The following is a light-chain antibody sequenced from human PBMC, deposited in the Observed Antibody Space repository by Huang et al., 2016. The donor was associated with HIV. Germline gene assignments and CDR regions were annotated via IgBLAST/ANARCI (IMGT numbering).Light chain of an antibody. CDR1: QDISNH. Sequence: DIQMTQSPSSLSASVGDRVNITCRASQDISNHLVWFRQKQGKAPKSLIYAASNLESGVPSRFSGSGSGTHFTLTISSLQPEDFATYYCQHYNSYPLTFGGGTKVEVK. CDR3: QHYNSYPLT. CDR2: AAS. V-gene: IGKV1-16*01. J-gene: IGKJ4*01.